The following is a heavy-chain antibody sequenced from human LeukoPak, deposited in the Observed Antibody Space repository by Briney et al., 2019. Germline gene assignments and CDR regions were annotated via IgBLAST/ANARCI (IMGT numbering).Heavy chain of an antibody. CDR2: IHHSGST. D-gene: IGHD3-10*01. CDR3: ARDGSGSYFSMSGYFDY. CDR1: GGSINNHY. Sequence: SETLSLTCTVSGGSINNHYWSWIRQPPGKGLEWIGYIHHSGSTNYNPSLRSRVTISVDTSKNQFSLKLTSVTAADTAVYYCARDGSGSYFSMSGYFDYWGQGTLVTVSS. V-gene: IGHV4-59*11. J-gene: IGHJ4*02.